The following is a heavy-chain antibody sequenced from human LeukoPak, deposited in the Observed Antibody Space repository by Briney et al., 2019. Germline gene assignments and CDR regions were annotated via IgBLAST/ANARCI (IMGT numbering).Heavy chain of an antibody. CDR1: GGSISSYY. Sequence: PSETLSLTCTVSGGSISSYYWSWIRQPAGKGLEWIGRIYTSGSTNYNPSLKSRVTMSVDTSKNQFSLKLSSVTAADTAVYYCARDCSGGSCYDEAFDIWGQGTMVTVSS. J-gene: IGHJ3*02. CDR2: IYTSGST. V-gene: IGHV4-4*07. D-gene: IGHD2-15*01. CDR3: ARDCSGGSCYDEAFDI.